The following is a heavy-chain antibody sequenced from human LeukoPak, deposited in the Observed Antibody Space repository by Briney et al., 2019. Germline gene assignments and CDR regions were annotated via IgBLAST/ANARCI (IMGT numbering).Heavy chain of an antibody. J-gene: IGHJ4*02. Sequence: GGSLRLSCAASGFTFDDYAMHWVRQAPGKGLEWVSGISWNSGSIGYADSVKGRFTISRDNAKNSLYLQMNSLRAEDTALYYCAKGTIEMATILFDYWGQGTLVTVSS. CDR1: GFTFDDYA. V-gene: IGHV3-9*01. CDR3: AKGTIEMATILFDY. CDR2: ISWNSGSI. D-gene: IGHD5-24*01.